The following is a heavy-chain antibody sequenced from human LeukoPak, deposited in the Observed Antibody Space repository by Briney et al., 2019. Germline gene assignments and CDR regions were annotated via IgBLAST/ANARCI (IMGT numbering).Heavy chain of an antibody. J-gene: IGHJ4*02. D-gene: IGHD3-10*01. V-gene: IGHV3-30*02. CDR2: IRYDGSNK. CDR3: AKDKYSRGKYYFDY. Sequence: PGGSLRLSCAASGFTFSSYGMHWVRQAPGKGLEWVSFIRYDGSNKYYADSVKGRFTISRDNSKNTLYLQMNSLRAEDTAVYYCAKDKYSRGKYYFDYWGQGTLVTVSS. CDR1: GFTFSSYG.